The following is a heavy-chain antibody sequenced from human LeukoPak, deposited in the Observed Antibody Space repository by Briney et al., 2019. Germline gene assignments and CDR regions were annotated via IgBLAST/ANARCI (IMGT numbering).Heavy chain of an antibody. CDR1: GGSISSYY. Sequence: SETLSLTCTVSGGSISSYYWSWIRQPPGKGLEWIGYIYYSGSTNYNPSLKSRVTISVDTSKNQFSLKLSSVTAADTAVYYCARDQGQNYEVLTGSYLGNYFDYGGQGTLVTVSS. D-gene: IGHD3-9*01. CDR2: IYYSGST. CDR3: ARDQGQNYEVLTGSYLGNYFDY. V-gene: IGHV4-59*01. J-gene: IGHJ4*02.